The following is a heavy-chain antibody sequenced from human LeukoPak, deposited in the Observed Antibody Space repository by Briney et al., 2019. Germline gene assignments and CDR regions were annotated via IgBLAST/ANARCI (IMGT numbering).Heavy chain of an antibody. CDR3: ARYSSSWYAYFQH. J-gene: IGHJ1*01. CDR2: IYYSGST. D-gene: IGHD6-13*01. V-gene: IGHV4-30-4*01. Sequence: PSETLSLTCTVSGGSISSGDYYWSWIRQPPGKGLEWIGYIYYSGSTYYNPSLKSRVTISVDTSKNQFSLKLSSVTAADTAVYYCARYSSSWYAYFQHWGQGTLVTVSS. CDR1: GGSISSGDYY.